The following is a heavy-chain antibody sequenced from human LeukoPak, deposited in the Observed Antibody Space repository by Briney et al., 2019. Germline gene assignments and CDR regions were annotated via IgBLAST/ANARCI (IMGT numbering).Heavy chain of an antibody. D-gene: IGHD6-13*01. CDR2: ISYDGSNK. CDR1: GFTFSSYA. Sequence: PGGSLRLSCAASGFTFSSYAMHWVRQAPGKGLEWVAVISYDGSNKYYADSVKGRFTISRDNSKNTLYLQMNSLRAEDTAVYYCARDHGSSWYHYWGQGTLVTVSS. V-gene: IGHV3-30-3*01. CDR3: ARDHGSSWYHY. J-gene: IGHJ4*02.